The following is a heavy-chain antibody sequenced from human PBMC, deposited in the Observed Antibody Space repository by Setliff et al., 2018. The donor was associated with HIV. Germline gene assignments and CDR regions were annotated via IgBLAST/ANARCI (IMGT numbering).Heavy chain of an antibody. CDR1: GFTFSDYY. D-gene: IGHD4-4*01. CDR3: ARDRERWLQSRLFDP. J-gene: IGHJ5*02. V-gene: IGHV3-11*04. Sequence: PGGSLRLSCAASGFTFSDYYMSWIRQAPGKGLEWVSYITSSGSTIYYADSVKGRFTISRDNAKSSLYLQMNGLRAEDTAIYYCARDRERWLQSRLFDPWGQGTLVTVSS. CDR2: ITSSGSTI.